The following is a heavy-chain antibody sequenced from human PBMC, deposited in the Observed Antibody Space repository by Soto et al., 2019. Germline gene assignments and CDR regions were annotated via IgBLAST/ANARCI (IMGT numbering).Heavy chain of an antibody. Sequence: EVQLVVSGGGLVQPGGSLRLSCAASGFTFSSYWLHWVRQAPGKGLVWVSGINTDGGSTDYADSVKGRFIISRDNAKNTLYLQMNSLRAEDTAVYYCARPRYDSTGTPFDHWGLGTLVTVSS. D-gene: IGHD3-22*01. J-gene: IGHJ4*02. CDR1: GFTFSSYW. CDR3: ARPRYDSTGTPFDH. CDR2: INTDGGST. V-gene: IGHV3-74*01.